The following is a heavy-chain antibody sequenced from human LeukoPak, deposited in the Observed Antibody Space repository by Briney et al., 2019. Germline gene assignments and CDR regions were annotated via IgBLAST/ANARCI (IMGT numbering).Heavy chain of an antibody. CDR3: GKEGVPFRGYLDV. CDR1: GFTFSHFG. J-gene: IGHJ6*03. CDR2: IHNDGTFG. Sequence: GGSLRLSCTASGFTFSHFGMQWVRQAPGKGLEWVAVIHNDGTFGQYADSVKGRFTISKDNSQNILYLEMNSLRDDDTAVYYCGKEGVPFRGYLDVWGKGTTVTVS. D-gene: IGHD3-16*01. V-gene: IGHV3-33*03.